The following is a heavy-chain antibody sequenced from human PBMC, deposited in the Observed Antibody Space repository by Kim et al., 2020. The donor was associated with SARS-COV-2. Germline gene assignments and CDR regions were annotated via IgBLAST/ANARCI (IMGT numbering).Heavy chain of an antibody. CDR3: ASKHILTGYPLGMDV. CDR1: GGSFSSSNW. Sequence: SETLSLTCAVYGGSFSSSNWWCWGRKPPGKGLGWIGEIYNSGSTNYNPPRKSRVTISEDTSKNQFSLKLSSVPAADTAVYYCASKHILTGYPLGMDVCGQGATVTVSS. CDR2: IYNSGST. J-gene: IGHJ6*02. V-gene: IGHV4-4*02. D-gene: IGHD3-9*01.